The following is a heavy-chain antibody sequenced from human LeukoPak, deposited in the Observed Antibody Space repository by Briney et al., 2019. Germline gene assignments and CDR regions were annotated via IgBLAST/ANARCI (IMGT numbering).Heavy chain of an antibody. CDR3: TTMRGYYGMDV. V-gene: IGHV3-15*01. CDR1: GISLINVW. CDR2: IKSKTEGGTT. Sequence: GGSLRLSCVVAGISLINVWISWVRQAPGKGLEWVGRIKSKTEGGTTDYAAPVKGRFTISRDDSKNTLYLQMSSLKAEDTGLYYCTTMRGYYGMDVWGQGTTFTVSS. J-gene: IGHJ6*02.